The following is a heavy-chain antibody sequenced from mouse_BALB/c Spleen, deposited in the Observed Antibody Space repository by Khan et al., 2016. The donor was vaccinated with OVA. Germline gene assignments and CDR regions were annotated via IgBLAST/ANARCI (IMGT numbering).Heavy chain of an antibody. J-gene: IGHJ4*01. CDR1: GFTFSSYG. CDR2: INSNGGST. Sequence: VELVESGGNLVQPGGSLILSCAASGFTFSSYGMSWVRQTPDKRLELVATINSNGGSTYYPDSVKGRFTISRDNAQNTLFLQMSSLRSEDTAMYYCVRXPYYYGSKYAMDYWGQGTSGTVSS. D-gene: IGHD1-1*01. CDR3: VRXPYYYGSKYAMDY. V-gene: IGHV5-6-3*01.